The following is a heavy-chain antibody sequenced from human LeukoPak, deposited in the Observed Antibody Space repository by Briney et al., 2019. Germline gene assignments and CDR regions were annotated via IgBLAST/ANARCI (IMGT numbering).Heavy chain of an antibody. V-gene: IGHV4-39*02. D-gene: IGHD6-13*01. CDR1: GGSISNSSYY. CDR3: AREGIAAAGRFDP. J-gene: IGHJ5*02. CDR2: IYYSGST. Sequence: SETLSLTCTVSGGSISNSSYYWGWIRQPPGKGLEWIGSIYYSGSTYYNPSLKSRVTISVDTSKNQFSLKLSSVTAADTAVYYCAREGIAAAGRFDPWGQGTLVTVSS.